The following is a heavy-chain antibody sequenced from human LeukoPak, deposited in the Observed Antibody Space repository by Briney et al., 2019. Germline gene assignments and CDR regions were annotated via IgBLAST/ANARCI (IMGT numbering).Heavy chain of an antibody. CDR2: ISSSSSPI. Sequence: PGGPLRLSCAASGFTFSTYGMNWVRQGPGKGLEWISYISSSSSPIYYADSVKGRFTISRDNAKNSLYLQMNSLRDEDTAVYYCARDSGLVVGALNFDYWGQGTLVTVSS. J-gene: IGHJ4*02. CDR1: GFTFSTYG. V-gene: IGHV3-48*02. CDR3: ARDSGLVVGALNFDY. D-gene: IGHD1-26*01.